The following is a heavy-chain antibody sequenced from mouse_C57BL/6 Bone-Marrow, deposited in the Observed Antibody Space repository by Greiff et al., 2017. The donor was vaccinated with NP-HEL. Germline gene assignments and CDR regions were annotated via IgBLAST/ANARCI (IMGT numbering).Heavy chain of an antibody. CDR3: ARGGITTVVLYYYAMDY. D-gene: IGHD1-1*01. Sequence: QVHVKQPGAELVKPGASVKMSCKASGYTFTSYWITWVKQRPGQGLEWIGDIYPGSGSTNYNEKFKSKATLTVDTSSSTAYMQLSSLTSEDSAVYYCARGGITTVVLYYYAMDYWGQGTSVTVSS. CDR2: IYPGSGST. V-gene: IGHV1-55*01. CDR1: GYTFTSYW. J-gene: IGHJ4*01.